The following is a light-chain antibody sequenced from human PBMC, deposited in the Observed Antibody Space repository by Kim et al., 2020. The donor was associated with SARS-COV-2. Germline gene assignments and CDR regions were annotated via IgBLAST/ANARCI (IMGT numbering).Light chain of an antibody. J-gene: IGLJ2*01. Sequence: VEVAPGKTARITCGGNNIGSKSVHWYQQKPGQATVLVIYYDSDRPSGIPERFSGSNSGNTATLTISRVEAGDEADYYCQVCDSGVVFGGGTQLTVL. CDR3: QVCDSGVV. V-gene: IGLV3-21*04. CDR2: YDS. CDR1: NIGSKS.